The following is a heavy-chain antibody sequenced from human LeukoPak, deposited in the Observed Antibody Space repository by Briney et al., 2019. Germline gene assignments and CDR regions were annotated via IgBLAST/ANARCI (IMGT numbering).Heavy chain of an antibody. Sequence: ASVKVSCKASGYTFTGYYMHWVRQAPGQGLEWMGWINPNSGGTNYAQKFQGRVTMTRDTSSSTAYMVLSGLRSDDTAVYYCARVPTKRITMVRGVNNAYFDYWGQGTLVTVSS. J-gene: IGHJ4*02. CDR1: GYTFTGYY. CDR3: ARVPTKRITMVRGVNNAYFDY. V-gene: IGHV1-2*02. CDR2: INPNSGGT. D-gene: IGHD3-10*01.